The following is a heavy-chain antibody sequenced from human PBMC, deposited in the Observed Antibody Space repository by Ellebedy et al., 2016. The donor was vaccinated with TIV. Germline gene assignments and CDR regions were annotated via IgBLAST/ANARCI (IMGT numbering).Heavy chain of an antibody. CDR3: ARRRKYGEYYFDF. CDR1: GYTFTTHS. D-gene: IGHD4-17*01. V-gene: IGHV5-51*01. CDR2: IDPVDSET. J-gene: IGHJ4*02. Sequence: GESLKISCKVSGYTFTTHSIAWVRQMPGKGLEWMGIIDPVDSETRYSPSFRGQVTFSVDKSINTVYLQWTKLRASDTAMYFCARRRKYGEYYFDFWGQGTQVTVSS.